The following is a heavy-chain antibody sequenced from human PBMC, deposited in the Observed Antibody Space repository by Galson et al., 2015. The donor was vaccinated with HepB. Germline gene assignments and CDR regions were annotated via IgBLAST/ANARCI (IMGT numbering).Heavy chain of an antibody. CDR2: IGHDGTYQ. CDR3: ARDLGAGKYFDH. D-gene: IGHD3-10*01. V-gene: IGHV3-33*01. CDR1: GFYFGVYG. Sequence: SLRLSCAASGFYFGVYGMHWLRQAPGKGPEWVAVIGHDGTYQKYGDYVKGRFTISRDNSENTLFLQMNSLRGEDTAVYYCARDLGAGKYFDHWGQGILVTVSS. J-gene: IGHJ4*02.